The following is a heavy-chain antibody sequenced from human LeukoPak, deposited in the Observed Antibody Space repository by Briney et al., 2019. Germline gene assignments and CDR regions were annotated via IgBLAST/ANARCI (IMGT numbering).Heavy chain of an antibody. Sequence: ASVKVSCKASGYTFTTYYIQWVRQAPGQRLEWLGIINPTTGSTTYAQKFQGRVTMTRDMSTGTVYMEVSSLRSEDTAVYYCARDPGLTTDYYYMDVWGKGTTVTISS. V-gene: IGHV1-46*01. CDR3: ARDPGLTTDYYYMDV. J-gene: IGHJ6*03. CDR1: GYTFTTYY. CDR2: INPTTGST. D-gene: IGHD1-1*01.